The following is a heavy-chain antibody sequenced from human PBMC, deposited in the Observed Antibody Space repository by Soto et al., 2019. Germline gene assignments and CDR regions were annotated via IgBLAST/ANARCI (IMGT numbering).Heavy chain of an antibody. D-gene: IGHD3-10*01. Sequence: ASVKVPCKASGYTFTSYAMHWVRQAPGQRLEWMGWINAGNGNTKYSQKFQGRVTITRDTSASTAYMELSSLRSEDTAVYYCAMEYDGSGGGYVTYYYYGMDVWGQGTTVTVSS. CDR1: GYTFTSYA. J-gene: IGHJ6*02. V-gene: IGHV1-3*01. CDR2: INAGNGNT. CDR3: AMEYDGSGGGYVTYYYYGMDV.